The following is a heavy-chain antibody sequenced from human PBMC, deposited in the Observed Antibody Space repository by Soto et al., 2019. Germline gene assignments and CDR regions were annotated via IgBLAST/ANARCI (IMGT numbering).Heavy chain of an antibody. CDR3: VRDGYCGSTSCSRGAFDI. V-gene: IGHV3-48*01. D-gene: IGHD2-2*03. CDR1: GFSFSTNS. J-gene: IGHJ3*02. CDR2: ISGSGSPK. Sequence: EVQLVQSGGGLVQPGGSLRLSCAGSGFSFSTNSMNWVRQAPGKGLEWVSYISGSGSPKNYGDSVKGRFTISRDNAQNSLYLQMNSLRVEDTAVYYCVRDGYCGSTSCSRGAFDIWGQGTMVTVSS.